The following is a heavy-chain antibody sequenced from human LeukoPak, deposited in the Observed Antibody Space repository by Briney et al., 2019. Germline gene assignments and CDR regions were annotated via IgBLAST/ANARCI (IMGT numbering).Heavy chain of an antibody. CDR1: GFTFSSYG. J-gene: IGHJ4*02. CDR3: AKVSHYYGSGSYYPT. D-gene: IGHD3-10*01. CDR2: IRYDGSNK. Sequence: GGSLRLSRAASGFTFSSYGMHWVRQAPGKGLEWVAFIRYDGSNKYYADSVKGRFTISRDNSKNTLYLQMNSLRAEDTAVYYCAKVSHYYGSGSYYPTWGQGTLVTVSS. V-gene: IGHV3-30*02.